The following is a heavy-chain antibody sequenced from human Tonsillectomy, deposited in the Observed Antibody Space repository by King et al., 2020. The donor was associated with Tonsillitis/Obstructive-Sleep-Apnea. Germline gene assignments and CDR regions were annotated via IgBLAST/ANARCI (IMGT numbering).Heavy chain of an antibody. CDR1: GLTVSHNY. J-gene: IGHJ6*03. CDR3: ARAGEYYYYYYMDV. V-gene: IGHV3-66*01. D-gene: IGHD6-19*01. CDR2: IYGGGST. Sequence: VQLVESGGGLVQPGGSLRLSCAASGLTVSHNYLSWVRQAPGKGLEWVSIIYGGGSTYYADSGKGRFTISRDSSKNTLYLQMNSLRVEDTAVYYCARAGEYYYYYYMDVWGKGTTVTVSS.